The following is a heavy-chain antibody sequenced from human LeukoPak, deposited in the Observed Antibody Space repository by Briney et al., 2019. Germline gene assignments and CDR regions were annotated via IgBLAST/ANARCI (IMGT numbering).Heavy chain of an antibody. CDR1: GFTFSRYW. CDR2: IRHDGSNQ. Sequence: GGSLRLSCAASGFTFSRYWMSWVRQAPGKGLEWVAFIRHDGSNQYYADSVKGRFTISRDNSKNTLYLQMNSLRAEDTAVYYCAKGLGMVRGVIPHAFDIWGQGTMVTVSS. CDR3: AKGLGMVRGVIPHAFDI. D-gene: IGHD3-10*01. J-gene: IGHJ3*02. V-gene: IGHV3-30*02.